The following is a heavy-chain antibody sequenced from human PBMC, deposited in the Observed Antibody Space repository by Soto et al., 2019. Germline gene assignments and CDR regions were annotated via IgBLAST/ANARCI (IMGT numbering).Heavy chain of an antibody. CDR3: ARELQGLYYFDF. D-gene: IGHD4-4*01. Sequence: VASVKVSCKTSGYTFTSYAIHWVRQAPGQRLEWMGWINADNGDTKYSQKFSGRVTITRDTSANTAFMELSSLRSEDTAMYYCARELQGLYYFDFWGQGTLVTVS. J-gene: IGHJ4*02. V-gene: IGHV1-3*01. CDR2: INADNGDT. CDR1: GYTFTSYA.